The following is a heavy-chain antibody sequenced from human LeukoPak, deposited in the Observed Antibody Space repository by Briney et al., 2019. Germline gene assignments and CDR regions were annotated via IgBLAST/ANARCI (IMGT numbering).Heavy chain of an antibody. V-gene: IGHV3-11*03. CDR2: ISNSGSYT. J-gene: IGHJ4*02. Sequence: GGSLRLSCAASGFTFSDEYMSWIRQAPGKGLEWVSYISNSGSYTNYADSVKGRFTISRDNAKNSLYLQMNSLRADDTAVYYCARRSTGNFDYWGQGTLVTVSS. CDR1: GFTFSDEY. CDR3: ARRSTGNFDY.